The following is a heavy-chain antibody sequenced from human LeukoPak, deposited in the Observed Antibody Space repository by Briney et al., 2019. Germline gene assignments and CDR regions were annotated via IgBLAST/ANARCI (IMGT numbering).Heavy chain of an antibody. CDR1: GFRYSHYG. V-gene: IGHV3-21*01. CDR3: ARAGRIVVVTAIPSYFDY. CDR2: ITSDSRGI. D-gene: IGHD2-21*02. Sequence: PGGSLRLSCVASGFRYSHYGMNWVRQAPGKGLEWVSGITSDSRGIYYADSVKGRFTISRDNAKNSLYLQMNSLRAEDTAVYYCARAGRIVVVTAIPSYFDYWGQGTLVTVSS. J-gene: IGHJ4*02.